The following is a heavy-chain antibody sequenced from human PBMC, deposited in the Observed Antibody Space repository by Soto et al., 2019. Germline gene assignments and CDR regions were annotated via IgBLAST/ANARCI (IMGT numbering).Heavy chain of an antibody. J-gene: IGHJ5*02. V-gene: IGHV3-30*18. CDR2: ISHAGGAK. CDR3: AKDLYSSDWYNYFDP. D-gene: IGHD6-19*01. Sequence: QVQLVESGGGVVQPGRSLRLSCAASGFSFSTTGMHWVRQAPGKGLEWVAMISHAGGAKYYADSVKGRFTISRDDSKNTLYLQMNSLRPEDTAVYYCAKDLYSSDWYNYFDPWGQGTLVTVSS. CDR1: GFSFSTTG.